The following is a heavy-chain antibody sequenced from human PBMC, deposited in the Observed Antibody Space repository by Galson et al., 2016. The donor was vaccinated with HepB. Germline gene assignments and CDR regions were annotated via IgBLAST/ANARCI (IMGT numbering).Heavy chain of an antibody. J-gene: IGHJ4*02. CDR1: GFTFSTYA. CDR2: ISGSGGRT. CDR3: AKVGRGVDCGGDCYLI. Sequence: SLRLSCAASGFTFSTYAMSWVRQAPGKGLEWVSAISGSGGRTSYTGSVKGRFTISRDNSKNTLYLQMNSLSAEDKAGYSCAKVGRGVDCGGDCYLIWGQGSLFTVSS. V-gene: IGHV3-23*01. D-gene: IGHD2-21*02.